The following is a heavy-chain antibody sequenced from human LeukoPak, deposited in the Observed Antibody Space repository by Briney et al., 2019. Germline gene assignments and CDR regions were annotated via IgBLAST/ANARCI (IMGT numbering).Heavy chain of an antibody. D-gene: IGHD3-16*01. Sequence: PSETLSLTCTVSGGSVSSGSYCWSWIRQPPGKGLEWIGYISYSGSTNYNPSLKSRVTISADTSKNQFSLKLSSVTAADTAVYYCARGGQLWPRDDYWGQGTLVTVSS. V-gene: IGHV4-61*01. CDR1: GGSVSSGSYC. CDR2: ISYSGST. CDR3: ARGGQLWPRDDY. J-gene: IGHJ4*02.